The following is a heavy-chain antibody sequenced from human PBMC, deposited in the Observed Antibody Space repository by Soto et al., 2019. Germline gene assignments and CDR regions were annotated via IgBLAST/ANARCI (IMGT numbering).Heavy chain of an antibody. Sequence: GGSLRLSCAASGFTFSSYAMHWVRQAPGKGLEWVAVISYDGSNKYYADSVKGRFTISRDNSKNTLYLQMNSLRAEDTAVYYCARESTYYYDSSGPYAYFDYWGQGTLVTVSS. CDR3: ARESTYYYDSSGPYAYFDY. D-gene: IGHD3-22*01. CDR1: GFTFSSYA. CDR2: ISYDGSNK. V-gene: IGHV3-30-3*01. J-gene: IGHJ4*02.